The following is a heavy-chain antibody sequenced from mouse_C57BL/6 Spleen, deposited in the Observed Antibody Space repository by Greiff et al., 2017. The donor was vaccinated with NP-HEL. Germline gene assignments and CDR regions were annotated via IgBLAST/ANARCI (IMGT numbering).Heavy chain of an antibody. CDR3: ARLGDYYGRGYFDV. Sequence: VQLQQSGAELVKPGASVKISCKASGYAFSSYWMNWVKQRPGKGLEWIGQIYPGDGDTNYNGKFKGKATLTADKSSSTAYMQLSSLTSEDSAVYFCARLGDYYGRGYFDVWGTGTTVTVSS. V-gene: IGHV1-80*01. CDR1: GYAFSSYW. J-gene: IGHJ1*03. D-gene: IGHD1-1*01. CDR2: IYPGDGDT.